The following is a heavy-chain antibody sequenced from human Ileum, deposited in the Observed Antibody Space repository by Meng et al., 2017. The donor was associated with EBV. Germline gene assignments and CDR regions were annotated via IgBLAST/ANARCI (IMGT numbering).Heavy chain of an antibody. CDR3: ARGSGAGGRDWFDP. V-gene: IGHV1-8*01. CDR2: TNTNTGNT. Sequence: QGHLLQLGAGVKNPGASVKVPCKASGYTFTSYDINWVRQAGGQGLEWMGWTNTNTGNTGLAQKFRGRVTMTRDTSINTAYLEVISLTSEDTAVYYCARGSGAGGRDWFDPWGQGTLVTVSS. J-gene: IGHJ5*02. CDR1: GYTFTSYD. D-gene: IGHD3-16*01.